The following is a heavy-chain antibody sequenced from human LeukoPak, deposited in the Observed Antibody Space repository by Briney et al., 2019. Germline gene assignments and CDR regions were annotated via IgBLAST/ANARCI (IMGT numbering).Heavy chain of an antibody. CDR1: GGTLSSYA. J-gene: IGHJ3*02. D-gene: IGHD2-2*01. Sequence: SGKASSKASGGTLSSYAISWVRQAPGHRLEWMGGIIPIFGTANHAQKFQGRVTITSDKSTSTAYMELSSLRSEDPAVYYGARAGCSSSSCHQAAFDIWAQETMVPVPS. V-gene: IGHV1-69*06. CDR3: ARAGCSSSSCHQAAFDI. CDR2: IIPIFGTA.